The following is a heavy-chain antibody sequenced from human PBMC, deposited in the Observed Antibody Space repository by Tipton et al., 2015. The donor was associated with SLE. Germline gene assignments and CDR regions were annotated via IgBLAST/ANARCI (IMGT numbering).Heavy chain of an antibody. J-gene: IGHJ3*02. CDR1: GGTFSSYA. Sequence: QLVQSGPEAKKPGSSVKVSCKASGGTFSSYAISWVRQAPGQGLEWMGGIIPIFGTANYAQKFQGRVTITADESTSTAYMELSSLRSEDTAVYYCARAYVGGAYCGGDCYSRAFDIWGQGTMVTVSS. CDR3: ARAYVGGAYCGGDCYSRAFDI. D-gene: IGHD2-21*01. CDR2: IIPIFGTA. V-gene: IGHV1-69*01.